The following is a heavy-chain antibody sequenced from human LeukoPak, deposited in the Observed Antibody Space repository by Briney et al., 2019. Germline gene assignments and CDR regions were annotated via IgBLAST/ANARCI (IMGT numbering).Heavy chain of an antibody. J-gene: IGHJ5*02. Sequence: ASVKVSCKASRYTFTGYYMHWVRQAPGQGLEWMGWINPNSYGTNYAQKLQGRVTMTRDTSISTAYMELSRLRSDDTAVYYCAREVGSGYYDSSGYYNWFDPWGQGTLVTVSS. CDR3: AREVGSGYYDSSGYYNWFDP. V-gene: IGHV1-2*02. CDR1: RYTFTGYY. CDR2: INPNSYGT. D-gene: IGHD3-22*01.